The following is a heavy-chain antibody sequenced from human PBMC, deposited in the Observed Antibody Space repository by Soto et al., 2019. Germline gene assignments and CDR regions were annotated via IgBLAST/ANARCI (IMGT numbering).Heavy chain of an antibody. Sequence: SETLSLTCTVSGGSISRNYWSWIRQPPGKGLEWLGYIYDSGTTNYNPSVKSRVTISLDTSKSQFSLRMSSVTAADTAVYYCAREGEYSYGYFDYWGQGAQVTVSS. J-gene: IGHJ4*02. CDR2: IYDSGTT. V-gene: IGHV4-59*01. D-gene: IGHD5-18*01. CDR1: GGSISRNY. CDR3: AREGEYSYGYFDY.